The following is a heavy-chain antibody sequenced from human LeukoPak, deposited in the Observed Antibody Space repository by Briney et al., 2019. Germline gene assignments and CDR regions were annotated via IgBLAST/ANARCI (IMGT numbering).Heavy chain of an antibody. Sequence: PSETLSLTSTVYGGSISSDYWNWIRQPPGKGLEWIGYIYYSGSTNYNPSLKSRVTISVDTSKNQFSLKLSSVTAADTAVYYCARGGWYPESFQHWGQGALVTVSS. D-gene: IGHD6-19*01. J-gene: IGHJ1*01. CDR3: ARGGWYPESFQH. CDR2: IYYSGST. V-gene: IGHV4-59*01. CDR1: GGSISSDY.